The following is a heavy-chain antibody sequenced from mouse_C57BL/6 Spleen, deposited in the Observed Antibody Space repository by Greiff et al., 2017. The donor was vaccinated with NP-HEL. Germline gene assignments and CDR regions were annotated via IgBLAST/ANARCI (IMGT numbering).Heavy chain of an antibody. Sequence: VQLQQSGAELMKPGASVKLSCKATGYTFTGYWIEWVKQMPGHGLEWIGEILPGSGSTNYYEKFKGKATFTADTSSNTAYMQLSSLTTEDSAIYYCARYGNYVGYFDVWGTGTTVTVSS. V-gene: IGHV1-9*01. D-gene: IGHD2-1*01. CDR2: ILPGSGST. J-gene: IGHJ1*03. CDR3: ARYGNYVGYFDV. CDR1: GYTFTGYW.